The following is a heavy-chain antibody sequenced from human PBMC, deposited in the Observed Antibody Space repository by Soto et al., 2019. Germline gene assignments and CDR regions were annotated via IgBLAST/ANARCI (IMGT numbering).Heavy chain of an antibody. CDR3: ARGDPLIASYYGMDV. CDR1: GYTFTNHA. Sequence: VASVKVSCKASGYTFTNHAIHWVRQAPGQKPECMGWINAGNGDTKYSQKFQGRVTITRDTSATTAYMELSSLGAEDTAVYYCARGDPLIASYYGMDVWGQGTTVTVSS. CDR2: INAGNGDT. J-gene: IGHJ6*02. D-gene: IGHD6-13*01. V-gene: IGHV1-3*01.